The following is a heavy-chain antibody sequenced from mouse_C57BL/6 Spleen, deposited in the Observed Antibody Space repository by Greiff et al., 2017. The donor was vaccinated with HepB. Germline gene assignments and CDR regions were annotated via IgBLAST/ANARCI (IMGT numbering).Heavy chain of an antibody. V-gene: IGHV5-6*01. D-gene: IGHD1-1*01. J-gene: IGHJ2*01. CDR2: ISSGGSYT. Sequence: EVQRVESGGDLVKPGGSLKLSCAASGFTFSSYGMSWVRQTPDKRLEWVATISSGGSYTYYPDSVKGRFTISRDKAKNTLYLQMSSLKSEDTAMYYCARKGYSSPYYFDYWGQGTTLTVSS. CDR1: GFTFSSYG. CDR3: ARKGYSSPYYFDY.